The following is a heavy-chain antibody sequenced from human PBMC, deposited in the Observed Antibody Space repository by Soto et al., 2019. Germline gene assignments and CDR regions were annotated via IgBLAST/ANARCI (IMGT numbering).Heavy chain of an antibody. J-gene: IGHJ1*01. V-gene: IGHV3-30*18. CDR1: GFSFXTYG. CDR2: ISHDGSNK. CDR3: AKGVPGIAVAGTGYFQH. Sequence: TGGSLRLSCASSGFSFXTYGMHLVRQAPGKGPEWVAAISHDGSNKYYVDSVKGRFTISRDSSKNTLYLQMNSLRAEDTAVYYCAKGVPGIAVAGTGYFQHWGQGTLVTVSS. D-gene: IGHD6-19*01.